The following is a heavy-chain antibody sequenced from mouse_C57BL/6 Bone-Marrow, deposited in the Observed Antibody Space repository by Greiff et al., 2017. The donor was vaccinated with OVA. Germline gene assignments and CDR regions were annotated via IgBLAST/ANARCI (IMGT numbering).Heavy chain of an antibody. CDR1: GYSITSGYY. J-gene: IGHJ4*01. Sequence: ESGPGLVKPSQSLSLTCSVTGYSITSGYYWNWIRQFPGNKLEWMGYISYDGSNNYNPSLKNRISITRDTSKNQFFLKLNSVTTEDTATYYCAREGLTTVPYAMDYWGQGTSVTVSS. V-gene: IGHV3-6*01. CDR2: ISYDGSN. CDR3: AREGLTTVPYAMDY. D-gene: IGHD1-1*01.